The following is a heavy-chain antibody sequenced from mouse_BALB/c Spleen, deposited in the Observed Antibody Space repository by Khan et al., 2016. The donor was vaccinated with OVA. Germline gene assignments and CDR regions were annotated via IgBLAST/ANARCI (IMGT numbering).Heavy chain of an antibody. V-gene: IGHV5-6*01. D-gene: IGHD1-3*01. CDR3: ARLSYVDDSGGFAY. Sequence: EVELVESGGDVVKPGGSLKLSCAASGFTFSTYGMSWVRQTPDKRLEWVATVSTGGHYTYYPDTVKGRFTISRDNAKDTLYLQMSSLKSADTAMFYCARLSYVDDSGGFAYWGQGTLVTVSA. CDR1: GFTFSTYG. CDR2: VSTGGHYT. J-gene: IGHJ3*01.